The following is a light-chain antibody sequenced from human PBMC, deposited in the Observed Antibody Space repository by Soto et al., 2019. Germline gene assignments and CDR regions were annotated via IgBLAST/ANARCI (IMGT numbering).Light chain of an antibody. CDR3: QQYTNYPWT. CDR2: DVS. V-gene: IGKV1-5*01. Sequence: DIQMTQSPPTLSASVGDRVTITCRASQSISSWLAWYQQRPGKAPNLLIYDVSSLESGVPSRFSGSGSGTEFTLANSSLQPDDFATYYCQQYTNYPWTFGQGTKVEIK. CDR1: QSISSW. J-gene: IGKJ1*01.